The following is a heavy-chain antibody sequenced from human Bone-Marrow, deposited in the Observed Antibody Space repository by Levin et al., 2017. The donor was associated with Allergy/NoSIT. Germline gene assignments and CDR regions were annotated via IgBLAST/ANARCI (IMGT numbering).Heavy chain of an antibody. D-gene: IGHD4-23*01. Sequence: GESLKISCAASGFTFGAYGMHWVRQAPGRGLEWLAIIWNNGINKDYADSVKGRLTISRDNSKGTVYLQMDSLRADDPATYYCARLGHGNFVGGLDYWGQGSLVTVSS. CDR1: GFTFGAYG. J-gene: IGHJ4*02. CDR2: IWNNGINK. CDR3: ARLGHGNFVGGLDY. V-gene: IGHV3-33*01.